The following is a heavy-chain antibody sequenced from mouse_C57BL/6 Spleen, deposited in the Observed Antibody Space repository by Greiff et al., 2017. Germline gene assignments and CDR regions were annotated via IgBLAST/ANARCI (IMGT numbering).Heavy chain of an antibody. CDR1: GFTFSDYY. Sequence: EVKLVESEGGLVQPGSSMKLSCTASGFTFSDYYMAWVRQVPEKGLEWVANINYDGSSTYYLDSLKSRFIISRDNAKNILYLQMRSLKSEDTATYYCARGGLYYGYDYYAMDYWGQGTSVTVSS. CDR2: INYDGSST. J-gene: IGHJ4*01. CDR3: ARGGLYYGYDYYAMDY. D-gene: IGHD2-2*01. V-gene: IGHV5-16*01.